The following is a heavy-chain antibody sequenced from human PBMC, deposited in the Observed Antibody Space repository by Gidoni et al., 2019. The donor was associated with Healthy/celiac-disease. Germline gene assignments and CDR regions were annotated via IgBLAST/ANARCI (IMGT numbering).Heavy chain of an antibody. V-gene: IGHV2-5*01. Sequence: QITLKESGPTLVKPTQTLTLTCTFSGFSLSTSGVGVGWIRQPPGKALEWLALIYWNDDKRYSPSLKSRLTITKDTSKNQVVLTMTNMDPVDTASYYCARSTRKEKTDYWGQGTLVTVSS. CDR2: IYWNDDK. CDR3: ARSTRKEKTDY. CDR1: GFSLSTSGVG. J-gene: IGHJ4*02.